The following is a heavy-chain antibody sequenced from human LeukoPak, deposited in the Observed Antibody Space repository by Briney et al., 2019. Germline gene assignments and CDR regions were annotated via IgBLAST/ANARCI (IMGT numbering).Heavy chain of an antibody. V-gene: IGHV4-30-4*01. Sequence: SETLSRTCTVSGGSISSGDYYWSWIRQPPGKGLEWIGYIYYSGSTYYNPSLKSRVTISVDTSKNQFSLKLSSVTAAGTAVYYCARVYYYDNSGYGKDYFDYWGQGTLVTVSS. D-gene: IGHD3-22*01. CDR2: IYYSGST. J-gene: IGHJ4*02. CDR1: GGSISSGDYY. CDR3: ARVYYYDNSGYGKDYFDY.